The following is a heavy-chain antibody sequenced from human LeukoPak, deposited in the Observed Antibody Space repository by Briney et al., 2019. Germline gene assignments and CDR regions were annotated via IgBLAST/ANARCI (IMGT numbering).Heavy chain of an antibody. D-gene: IGHD2-2*01. J-gene: IGHJ6*02. CDR3: ATEGVPAAIGYYYYGMDV. CDR2: IYYSGRT. CDR1: GGSFSSSY. Sequence: AGTLSLTCAVSGGSFSSSYWSWIRQPPGKGLEWIGYIYYSGRTNYNPSLKSLVTLSVHTSKNQFSLKLSSVTAADTAVYYCATEGVPAAIGYYYYGMDVWGQGTTVTVSS. V-gene: IGHV4-59*01.